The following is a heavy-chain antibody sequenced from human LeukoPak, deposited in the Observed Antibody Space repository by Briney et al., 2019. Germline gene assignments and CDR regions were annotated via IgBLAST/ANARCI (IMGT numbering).Heavy chain of an antibody. V-gene: IGHV1-2*02. CDR2: INPNSGGT. D-gene: IGHD2/OR15-2a*01. J-gene: IGHJ4*02. CDR3: AREDEDYFAFDY. CDR1: GYTFTGYY. Sequence: ASVTVSCKASGYTFTGYYMHWVRQAPGQGLEWMGWINPNSGGTNYAQKFQGRVTMTRDTSISTAYMELSRLRSDDTAVYYCAREDEDYFAFDYWGQGTLVTVSS.